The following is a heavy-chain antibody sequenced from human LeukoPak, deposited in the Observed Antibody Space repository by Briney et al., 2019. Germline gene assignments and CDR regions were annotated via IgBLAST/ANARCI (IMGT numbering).Heavy chain of an antibody. CDR1: GGSLSSYY. J-gene: IGHJ5*02. D-gene: IGHD6-13*01. CDR2: ISYSGTT. V-gene: IGHV4-59*01. Sequence: SETLSLTCTVSGGSLSSYYWSWIRQPPGKGLEWIGYISYSGTTNYNPSLKSRVTISIDTSKNQFSLKLSSVPAADTAVYYCARGVNWIDPWGQGTLVTVSS. CDR3: ARGVNWIDP.